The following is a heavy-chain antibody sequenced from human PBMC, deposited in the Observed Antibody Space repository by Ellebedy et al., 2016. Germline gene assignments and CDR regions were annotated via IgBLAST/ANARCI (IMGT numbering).Heavy chain of an antibody. V-gene: IGHV4-39*01. J-gene: IGHJ4*02. Sequence: GSLRLXXTVSGGSISSSSYYWGWIRQPPGKGLEWIGSIYYSGSTYYNPSLKSRVTISVDTSKNQFSLKLSSVTAADTAVYYCARGRSYGELDYWGQGTLVTVSS. CDR3: ARGRSYGELDY. D-gene: IGHD4-17*01. CDR1: GGSISSSSYY. CDR2: IYYSGST.